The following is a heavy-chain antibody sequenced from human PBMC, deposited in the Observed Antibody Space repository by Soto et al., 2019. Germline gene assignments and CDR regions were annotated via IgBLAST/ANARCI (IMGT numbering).Heavy chain of an antibody. V-gene: IGHV3-7*01. CDR2: IKQDGSEK. J-gene: IGHJ4*02. CDR1: GFTFSSYW. Sequence: GGSLRLSCAASGFTFSSYWMSWVRQAPGKGLEWVANIKQDGSEKYYVDSVKGRFTISRDNAKNSLYLQMNSLRAEDTAVYYCARGERDSYDYIWGSYLYPIDYWGQGTLVTVSS. CDR3: ARGERDSYDYIWGSYLYPIDY. D-gene: IGHD3-16*02.